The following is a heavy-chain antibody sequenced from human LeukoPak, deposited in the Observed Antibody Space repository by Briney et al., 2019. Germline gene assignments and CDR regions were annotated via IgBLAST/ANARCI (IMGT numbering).Heavy chain of an antibody. V-gene: IGHV3-30*02. CDR1: GFPFSSYG. CDR3: AREDYGDLDY. Sequence: PGGSLRLSCAPSGFPFSSYGMHRVRPAPGNGLEWVAFIRYDGSIKYYADSVKGRFTISRDNSKNTLYLQLNSLRAEDTAIYYCAREDYGDLDYWGQGTLVTVSS. D-gene: IGHD4-17*01. CDR2: IRYDGSIK. J-gene: IGHJ4*02.